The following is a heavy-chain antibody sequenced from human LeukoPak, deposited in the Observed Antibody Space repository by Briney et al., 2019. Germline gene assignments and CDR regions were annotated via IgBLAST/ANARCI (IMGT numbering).Heavy chain of an antibody. J-gene: IGHJ3*02. CDR1: GGTFSSYA. V-gene: IGHV1-69*13. CDR3: ARDRSTSHTVGRAFDI. D-gene: IGHD2-2*01. CDR2: IIPIFGTA. Sequence: GASVKVSCKASGGTFSSYAISWVRQAPGQGLEWMGGIIPIFGTANYAQKFQGRVTITADESTSTAYMELSSLRSEDTAVYYCARDRSTSHTVGRAFDIWGQGTMVTVSS.